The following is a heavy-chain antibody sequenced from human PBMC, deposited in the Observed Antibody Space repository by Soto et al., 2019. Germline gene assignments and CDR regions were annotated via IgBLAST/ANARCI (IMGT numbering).Heavy chain of an antibody. Sequence: PSETLSLTCTVSGGAISSSTYYWDWIRQPPGKGLEWIGAMYYTGNKNYNPSLESRVTMSVDTSKNQFSLKLSSVTRTDTAVYYCARRSSSSLGSLFDPWGRGILVTVSS. D-gene: IGHD6-6*01. CDR3: ARRSSSSLGSLFDP. CDR1: GGAISSSTYY. V-gene: IGHV4-39*01. J-gene: IGHJ5*02. CDR2: MYYTGNK.